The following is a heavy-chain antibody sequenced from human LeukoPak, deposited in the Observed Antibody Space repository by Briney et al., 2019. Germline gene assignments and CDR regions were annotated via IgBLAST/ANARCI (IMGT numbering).Heavy chain of an antibody. CDR3: ARYGGSGWVIDN. J-gene: IGHJ4*02. CDR2: IYYTGAT. D-gene: IGHD6-19*01. CDR1: GGSIGSYY. Sequence: TSETLSLTRTVSGGSIGSYYWTWIRQPPGKGLEWIGYIYYTGATTYNPSLKSRVTISIDTSKNQFSLKLTSVTAADTAVYYCARYGGSGWVIDNWGQGTLVTVSS. V-gene: IGHV4-59*08.